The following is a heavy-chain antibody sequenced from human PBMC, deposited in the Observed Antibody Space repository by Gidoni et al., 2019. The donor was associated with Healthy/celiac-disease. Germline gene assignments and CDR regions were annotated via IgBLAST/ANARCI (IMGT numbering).Heavy chain of an antibody. CDR3: ARGSGAAGPLTYFDY. D-gene: IGHD6-13*01. V-gene: IGHV4-34*01. J-gene: IGHJ4*02. Sequence: QVQLQQWGAGLLKPSETLSLTCAVYGGSFSGYYWSWIRQPPGKGLEWIGEINHSGSTNYNPSLKSRVTISVDTSKNQFSLKLSSVTAADTAVYYCARGSGAAGPLTYFDYWGQGTLVTVSS. CDR1: GGSFSGYY. CDR2: INHSGST.